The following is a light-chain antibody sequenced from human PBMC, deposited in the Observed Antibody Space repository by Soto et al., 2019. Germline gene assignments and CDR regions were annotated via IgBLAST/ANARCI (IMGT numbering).Light chain of an antibody. CDR3: QVCGSTRDHPV. CDR1: NIGSKG. J-gene: IGLJ3*02. CDR2: YDS. V-gene: IGLV3-21*04. Sequence: SYELTQSPSVSVAPGETARITCEENNIGSKGVHWYQQKPGQAPVLVIYYDSDRPSGIPDRFSGSKSGNTATLTISRVEAGDEADYHCQVCGSTRDHPVFGGGTRLTVL.